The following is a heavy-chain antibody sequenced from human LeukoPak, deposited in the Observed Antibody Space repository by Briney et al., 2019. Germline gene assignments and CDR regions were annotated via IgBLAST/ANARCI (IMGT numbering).Heavy chain of an antibody. CDR2: IKQDGSEK. CDR3: AKSGPGGNSYYFDY. CDR1: GFTFSSYW. D-gene: IGHD4-23*01. Sequence: GGSLRLSCAASGFTFSSYWMSWVRQAPGKGLEWVASIKQDGSEKYYADSVKGRFTISRDNSKNTLYLQMNSLRAEDTAVYYCAKSGPGGNSYYFDYWGQGTLVTVSS. V-gene: IGHV3-7*01. J-gene: IGHJ4*02.